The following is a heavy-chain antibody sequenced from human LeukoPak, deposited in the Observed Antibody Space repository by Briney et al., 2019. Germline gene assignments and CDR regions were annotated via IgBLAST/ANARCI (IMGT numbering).Heavy chain of an antibody. CDR2: INHSGST. D-gene: IGHD6-19*01. J-gene: IGHJ4*02. CDR1: GGSFSGYY. Sequence: SETLSLTCAVYGGSFSGYYWSWIRQPPGKGLEWIGEINHSGSTNYNPSLKSRVTISVDTSKNQFSLKLSSVTAADTAVYYCARGVIAVGLYYFDYWGQGTLVTVSS. CDR3: ARGVIAVGLYYFDY. V-gene: IGHV4-34*01.